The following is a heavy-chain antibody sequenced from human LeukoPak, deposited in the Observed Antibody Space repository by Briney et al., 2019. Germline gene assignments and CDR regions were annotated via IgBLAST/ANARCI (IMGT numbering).Heavy chain of an antibody. D-gene: IGHD4-17*01. CDR3: ARGFTYGTNWFDP. Sequence: PSETLSLTCTVSGGSISSYYWSWIRQPPGKGLEWIGYIYYTGSTNYNPSLKSRVTISVDTSESQFSLKLRSVTAADTAVYFCARGFTYGTNWFDPWGQGTLVTVSS. V-gene: IGHV4-59*01. CDR1: GGSISSYY. CDR2: IYYTGST. J-gene: IGHJ5*02.